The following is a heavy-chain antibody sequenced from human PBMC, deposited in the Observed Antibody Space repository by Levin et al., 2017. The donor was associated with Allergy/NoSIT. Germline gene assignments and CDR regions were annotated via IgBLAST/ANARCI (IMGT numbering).Heavy chain of an antibody. CDR2: INPNTGDT. Sequence: ASVKVSCKASGYTFTGYYMHWVRQAPGQGLEWMGRINPNTGDTNFAQKFQGRVTMTRDTSISTAYMELSRLRSDDTAVYYCARETNRADQLIRLFDYWGQGTLVTVSS. J-gene: IGHJ4*02. D-gene: IGHD2-2*01. CDR3: ARETNRADQLIRLFDY. V-gene: IGHV1-2*06. CDR1: GYTFTGYY.